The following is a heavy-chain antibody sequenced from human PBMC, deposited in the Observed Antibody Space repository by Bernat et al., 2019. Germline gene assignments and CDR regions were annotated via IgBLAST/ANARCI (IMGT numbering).Heavy chain of an antibody. CDR1: GGSISSSSYY. V-gene: IGHV4-39*01. D-gene: IGHD3-10*01. J-gene: IGHJ4*02. CDR2: IYYSGST. Sequence: QLQLQESGPGLVKPSETLSLTCTVSGGSISSSSYYWGWIRQPPGKGLEWIGSIYYSGSTYYNPSLKSRVTISVDTSKNQFSLKLSSVTAADTAVYYCAGLLNVSGSITIDYWGQGTLVTVSS. CDR3: AGLLNVSGSITIDY.